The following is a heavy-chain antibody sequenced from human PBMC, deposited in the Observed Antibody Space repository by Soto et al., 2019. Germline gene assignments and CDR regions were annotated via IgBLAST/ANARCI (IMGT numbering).Heavy chain of an antibody. CDR1: GGSVSSGSYY. V-gene: IGHV4-61*01. Sequence: AETLSLTCAVSGGSVSSGSYYWTWLRQAPGRGIECIGYIYYSGTTVSNPSLKTRVTISMDTSKKQFSLNLNAVTAADTAVYYFARLPGGFFRGSDYWGQGTLVTVSS. J-gene: IGHJ4*02. CDR2: IYYSGTT. CDR3: ARLPGGFFRGSDY. D-gene: IGHD2-8*02.